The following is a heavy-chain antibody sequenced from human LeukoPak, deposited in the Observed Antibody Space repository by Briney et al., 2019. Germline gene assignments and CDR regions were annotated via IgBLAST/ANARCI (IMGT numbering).Heavy chain of an antibody. D-gene: IGHD1-1*01. CDR1: GGTFSSYA. Sequence: SVKVSCKASGGTFSSYAISWVRQAPGQGLEWMGGIIPIFGTANYAQKFQGRVTITADESTSTAYMELSSLRSEDTTVYYCARDTTGTTGIWGQGTMVTVSS. V-gene: IGHV1-69*13. CDR2: IIPIFGTA. CDR3: ARDTTGTTGI. J-gene: IGHJ3*02.